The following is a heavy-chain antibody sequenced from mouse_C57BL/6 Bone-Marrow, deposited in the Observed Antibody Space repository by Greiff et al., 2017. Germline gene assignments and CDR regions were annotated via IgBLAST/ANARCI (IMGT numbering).Heavy chain of an antibody. CDR2: INPDNGGT. Sequence: VQLQQSGPELVKPGASVKISCKASGYTFTDYYMNWVKQSHGKSLEWIGDINPDNGGTSYNQKFKGKATLTVDKSSSTAYMELRSLTSEDSAVYYCARPYSYYGNHYYAMDYWGQGTSVTVSS. D-gene: IGHD2-10*01. V-gene: IGHV1-26*01. J-gene: IGHJ4*01. CDR1: GYTFTDYY. CDR3: ARPYSYYGNHYYAMDY.